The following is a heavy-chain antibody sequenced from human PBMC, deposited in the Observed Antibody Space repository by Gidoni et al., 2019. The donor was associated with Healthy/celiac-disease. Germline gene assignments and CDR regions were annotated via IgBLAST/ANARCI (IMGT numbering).Heavy chain of an antibody. CDR2: IKSKTDGGTT. Sequence: EVQLVESGGGLVKPGGSLRLSCAASGLTFSNAWMSWVRQAPGKGLWWVGRIKSKTDGGTTDYAAPVKGRFTISRDDSKNTLYLQMNSLKTEDTAVYYCTTPTYYDFWSGYYKDYWGQGTLVTVSS. D-gene: IGHD3-3*01. CDR3: TTPTYYDFWSGYYKDY. V-gene: IGHV3-15*01. J-gene: IGHJ4*02. CDR1: GLTFSNAW.